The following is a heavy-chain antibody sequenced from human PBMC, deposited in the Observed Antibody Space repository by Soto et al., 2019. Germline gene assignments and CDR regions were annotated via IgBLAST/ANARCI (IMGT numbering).Heavy chain of an antibody. D-gene: IGHD3-10*01. Sequence: SETLSLTCAVYGGSFSGYYWSWIRQPPGKGLEWIGEINHSGSTNYNPSLKSRVTISVDTSKNQFSLKLSSVTAADTAVYYCAIIGFGYYYGMDVWGQGTTVTVSS. V-gene: IGHV4-34*01. CDR3: AIIGFGYYYGMDV. CDR1: GGSFSGYY. CDR2: INHSGST. J-gene: IGHJ6*02.